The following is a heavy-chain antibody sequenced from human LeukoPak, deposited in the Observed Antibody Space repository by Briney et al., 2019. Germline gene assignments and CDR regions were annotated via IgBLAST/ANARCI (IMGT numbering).Heavy chain of an antibody. CDR3: AKNSRDGYNWVDAFDI. J-gene: IGHJ3*02. Sequence: GGSLRLSCAASGFTFSSYAMSWVRQAPGKGLEWVSGISGSDGSTNYADSVKGRFTISRDNSKNTLYLQMNSLRAEDTAVYYCAKNSRDGYNWVDAFDIWGQGTMVTVSS. CDR2: ISGSDGST. CDR1: GFTFSSYA. V-gene: IGHV3-23*01. D-gene: IGHD5-24*01.